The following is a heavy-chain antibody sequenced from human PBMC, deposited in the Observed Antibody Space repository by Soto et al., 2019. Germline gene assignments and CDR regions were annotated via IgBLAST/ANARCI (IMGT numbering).Heavy chain of an antibody. J-gene: IGHJ4*02. V-gene: IGHV4-39*01. CDR1: GGSISSSSYY. Sequence: SETLSLTCTVSGGSISSSSYYWGWIRQPPGKGLEWIGSLYYSGSTYYNPSLKSRVTISVDTSKNHFSLKLSSVTAADTAVYYCARTQYYDILTGYYYFDYWGQGTLVTVSS. CDR3: ARTQYYDILTGYYYFDY. D-gene: IGHD3-9*01. CDR2: LYYSGST.